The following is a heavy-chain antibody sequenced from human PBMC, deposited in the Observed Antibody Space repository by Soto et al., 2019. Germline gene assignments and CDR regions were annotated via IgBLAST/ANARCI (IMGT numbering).Heavy chain of an antibody. J-gene: IGHJ6*03. CDR3: AKVGAYGSGVRTVNEYYYYYMDV. CDR1: GFTFSSYA. V-gene: IGHV3-23*01. CDR2: ISGSGGST. D-gene: IGHD3-10*01. Sequence: EVQLLESGGGLVQPGGSLRLSCAASGFTFSSYAMSWVRQAPGKGLEWVSAISGSGGSTYYADSVKGRFTISRHNSKNTLYLQMTTLRAEDAPVYYCAKVGAYGSGVRTVNEYYYYYMDVWGKGTTVTVSS.